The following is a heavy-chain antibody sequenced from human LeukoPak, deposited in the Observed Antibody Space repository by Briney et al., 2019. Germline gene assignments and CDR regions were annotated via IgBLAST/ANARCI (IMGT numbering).Heavy chain of an antibody. CDR2: ISSSSSYI. CDR3: ARKDGIVGAPDAFDI. V-gene: IGHV3-21*01. D-gene: IGHD1-26*01. CDR1: GFTFSSYS. Sequence: GGSLRLSCAASGFTFSSYSMNWVRQAPGKGLEWVSSISSSSSYIYYADSVKGRFTISRDNAKNSLYLQMNSLRAEDTAVYYCARKDGIVGAPDAFDIWGQGRMVTVSS. J-gene: IGHJ3*02.